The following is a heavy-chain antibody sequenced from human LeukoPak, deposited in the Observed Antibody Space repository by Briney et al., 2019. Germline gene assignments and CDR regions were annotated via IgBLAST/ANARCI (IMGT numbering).Heavy chain of an antibody. CDR2: IKQDGGEK. V-gene: IGHV3-7*01. J-gene: IGHJ4*02. Sequence: GGSLRLSCAASGFTFSSYRMSWVRKAPGKGLGGVANIKQDGGEKYNVASVKGRFTISRDNAKNSLYLQMNSLRAEETAVYYCARARGPTDYWGQGTLVTVSS. CDR3: ARARGPTDY. CDR1: GFTFSSYR.